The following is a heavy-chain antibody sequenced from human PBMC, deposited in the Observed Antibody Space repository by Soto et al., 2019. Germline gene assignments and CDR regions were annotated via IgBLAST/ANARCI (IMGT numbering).Heavy chain of an antibody. CDR2: IYPGDSDT. CDR3: ARSPWFGELFWFDP. J-gene: IGHJ5*02. V-gene: IGHV5-51*01. D-gene: IGHD3-10*01. Sequence: PGESLQISWKGSGCSITSYWIGWMRQMPGKGLEWMGIIYPGDSDTRYSPSFQGQVTISADKSISTAYLQWSSLKASDTAMYYCARSPWFGELFWFDPWGQGTLVTVSS. CDR1: GCSITSYW.